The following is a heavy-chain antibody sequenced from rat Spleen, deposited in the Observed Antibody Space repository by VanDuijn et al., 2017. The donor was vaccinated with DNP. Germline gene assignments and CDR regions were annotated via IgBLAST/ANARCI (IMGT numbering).Heavy chain of an antibody. CDR3: ARGGLGIWFAH. V-gene: IGHV1-43*01. D-gene: IGHD4-6*01. CDR1: GYTFTRYY. Sequence: QVQLQQSGAELAKPGSSVKISCKASGYTFTRYYTGWLKQTTGQGLEYIGYLNMGRGGTHYNEKFKGKDTLTVDKSSNTAFMQLSSMTPDDSAVYYCARGGLGIWFAHWGKGTLVTVSS. CDR2: LNMGRGGT. J-gene: IGHJ3*01.